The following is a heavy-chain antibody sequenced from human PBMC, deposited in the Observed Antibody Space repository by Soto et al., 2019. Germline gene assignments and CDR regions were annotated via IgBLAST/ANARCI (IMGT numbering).Heavy chain of an antibody. D-gene: IGHD6-13*01. CDR3: ARESSSSWYGEGAYYYGMDV. J-gene: IGHJ6*02. CDR2: INAGNGNT. CDR1: GYTFTNYA. V-gene: IGHV1-3*01. Sequence: ASVKVSCKASGYTFTNYAIHWVRQAPGQRLEWMGWINAGNGNTKYSQKFQGRVTITRDTSASTAYMELSSLRSEDTAVYYCARESSSSWYGEGAYYYGMDVWGQGTTVTVSS.